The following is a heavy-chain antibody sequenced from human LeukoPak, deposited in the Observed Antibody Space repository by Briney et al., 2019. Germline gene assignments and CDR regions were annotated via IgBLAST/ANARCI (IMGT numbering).Heavy chain of an antibody. V-gene: IGHV3-21*01. J-gene: IGHJ4*02. Sequence: GGSLRLSCAASGFTFSSYSMNWVRQAPGKGLEWVSSISSSSSHIYYADSVKGRFTISRDNAKNSLYLQMNSLRAEDTAVYYCARGGPSSSWDTYFDYWGQGTLVTVSS. D-gene: IGHD6-13*01. CDR3: ARGGPSSSWDTYFDY. CDR1: GFTFSSYS. CDR2: ISSSSSHI.